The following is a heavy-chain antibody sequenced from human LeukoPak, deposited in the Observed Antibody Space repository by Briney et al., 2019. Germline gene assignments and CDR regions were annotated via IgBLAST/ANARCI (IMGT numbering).Heavy chain of an antibody. D-gene: IGHD6-19*01. CDR2: INHSGST. V-gene: IGHV4-34*01. CDR3: ARVIYIAVAGGYYYYMDV. J-gene: IGHJ6*03. Sequence: PSETLSLTCAVYGRSFSGYYWSWIRQPPGKGLEWIGEINHSGSTNYNPSLKSRVTISVDTSKNQFSLKLSSVTAADTAVYYCARVIYIAVAGGYYYYMDVWGKGTTVTVSS. CDR1: GRSFSGYY.